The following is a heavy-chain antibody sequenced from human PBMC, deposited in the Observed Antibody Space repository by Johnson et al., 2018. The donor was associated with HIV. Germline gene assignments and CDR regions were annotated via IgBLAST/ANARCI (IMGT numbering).Heavy chain of an antibody. CDR2: INSDGSST. V-gene: IGHV3-74*02. J-gene: IGHJ3*02. CDR1: GFTFSTNW. CDR3: ARPADYVDYSRDAFDI. Sequence: EQLVESGGDLVQPGGSLRLSCVGSGFTFSTNWMHWVRQDPGKGLVWVSRINSDGSSTSYADSVKGRFTISSDNAKNKRYLQMDSLGAEDTVLYYCARPADYVDYSRDAFDIWGQGTMVTVSS. D-gene: IGHD4-17*01.